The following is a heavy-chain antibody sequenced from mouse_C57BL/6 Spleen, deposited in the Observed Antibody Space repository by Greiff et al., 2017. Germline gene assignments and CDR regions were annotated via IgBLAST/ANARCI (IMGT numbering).Heavy chain of an antibody. CDR2: IRNKANGYTT. D-gene: IGHD4-1*02. Sequence: EVKLVESGGGLVQPGGSLSLSCAASGFTFTDYYMSWVRQPPGKALEWLGFIRNKANGYTTEYNASVKGRFTISRDNSQSILYLQMNALRAEDSATYYCARWGANWVFFDYWGQGTTLTVSS. V-gene: IGHV7-3*01. J-gene: IGHJ2*01. CDR3: ARWGANWVFFDY. CDR1: GFTFTDYY.